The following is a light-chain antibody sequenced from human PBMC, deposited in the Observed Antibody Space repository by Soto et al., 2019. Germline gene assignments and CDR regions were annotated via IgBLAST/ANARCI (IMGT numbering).Light chain of an antibody. Sequence: EIVLTQSPATLSLSPGERATLSCSASQSVSSNLAWYQQKPGQAPRLLIYGASTRATAIPARFSGSGSGTEFTLTISSLQSEDFAVYYCQQYNNWPVTFGQGTKVDIK. J-gene: IGKJ1*01. CDR2: GAS. V-gene: IGKV3-15*01. CDR1: QSVSSN. CDR3: QQYNNWPVT.